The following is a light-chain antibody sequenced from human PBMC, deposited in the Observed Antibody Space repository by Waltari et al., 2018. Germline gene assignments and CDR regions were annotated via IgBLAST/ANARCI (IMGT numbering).Light chain of an antibody. Sequence: QSVLTQPPSVSAAPGQKVTISCSGSTSNIGNNYVSWYQQFPGTAPKLLIYDSDKRPSDIRDRVSVSKSGTSATLDITGLLTGDEADYYCGSWDTSLSGHVFGTGTKVTVL. CDR2: DSD. CDR3: GSWDTSLSGHV. J-gene: IGLJ1*01. CDR1: TSNIGNNY. V-gene: IGLV1-51*01.